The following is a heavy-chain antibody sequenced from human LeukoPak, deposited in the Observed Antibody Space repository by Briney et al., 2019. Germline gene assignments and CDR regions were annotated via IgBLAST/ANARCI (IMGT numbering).Heavy chain of an antibody. J-gene: IGHJ3*02. CDR3: TRPYRDYGDYGATFDI. CDR1: GYSFTSYW. CDR2: IYPGDSDT. D-gene: IGHD4-17*01. Sequence: GESLKISCNGSGYSFTSYWIGWVRQMPGKGLEWMGIIYPGDSDTRYSPSFPGQVTSSSAKSISTAYLQCSSLTASDTARHYCTRPYRDYGDYGATFDIWGQGTMVTVSS. V-gene: IGHV5-51*01.